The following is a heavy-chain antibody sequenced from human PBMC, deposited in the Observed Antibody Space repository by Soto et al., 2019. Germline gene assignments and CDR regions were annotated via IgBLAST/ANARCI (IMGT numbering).Heavy chain of an antibody. J-gene: IGHJ4*02. CDR3: ATIKPPVGFYY. D-gene: IGHD1-26*01. CDR1: GGTFSSYT. CDR2: IIPILGIA. V-gene: IGHV1-69*02. Sequence: QVQLVQSGAEVKKPGSSVKVSCKASGGTFSSYTISWVRQAPGQGLEWMGRIIPILGIANYAQKFQGRVTITADKSTSTAYMELSSLRSEDTAVYYCATIKPPVGFYYWGQGTLVTVSS.